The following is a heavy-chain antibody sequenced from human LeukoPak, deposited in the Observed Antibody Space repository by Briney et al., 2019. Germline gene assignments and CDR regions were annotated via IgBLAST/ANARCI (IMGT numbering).Heavy chain of an antibody. Sequence: GGSLRLSCAASGFTFSYYAMSWVRQAPGKGLEWVSAISGSGVSTYYADSVKGRFTISRDNSKNTLYPQMNSLRAEDTAVYYCAKDRVSTYYDFREEFDYWGQGTLVTVSS. D-gene: IGHD3-3*01. CDR3: AKDRVSTYYDFREEFDY. J-gene: IGHJ4*02. CDR2: ISGSGVST. V-gene: IGHV3-23*01. CDR1: GFTFSYYA.